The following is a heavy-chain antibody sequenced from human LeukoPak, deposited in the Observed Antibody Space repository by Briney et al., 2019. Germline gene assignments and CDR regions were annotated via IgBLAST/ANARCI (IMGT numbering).Heavy chain of an antibody. CDR2: ISSSSSYI. J-gene: IGHJ4*02. V-gene: IGHV3-21*01. CDR1: GFTFSSYS. D-gene: IGHD3-22*01. CDR3: ARDLAPGYYYDSSGYYYDCFDY. Sequence: GGSLRLSCAASGFTFSSYSMNWVRQAPGKGLEWVSSISSSSSYIYYADSVKGRFTISRDNAKNSLHLQMNSLRAEDTAVYYCARDLAPGYYYDSSGYYYDCFDYWGQGTLVTVSS.